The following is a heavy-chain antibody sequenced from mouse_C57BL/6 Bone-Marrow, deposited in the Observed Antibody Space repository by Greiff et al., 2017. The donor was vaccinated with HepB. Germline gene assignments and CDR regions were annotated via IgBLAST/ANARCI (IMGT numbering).Heavy chain of an antibody. CDR1: GFTFSDYY. V-gene: IGHV5-12*01. CDR2: ISNGGGST. Sequence: DVMLVESGGGLVQPGGSLKLSCAASGFTFSDYYMYWVRQTPEKRLEWVAYISNGGGSTYYPDTVKGRFTISRDNAKNTLYLQMSRLKSEDTAMYYCARQGELAFAYWGQGTLVTVSA. J-gene: IGHJ3*01. CDR3: ARQGELAFAY. D-gene: IGHD4-1*01.